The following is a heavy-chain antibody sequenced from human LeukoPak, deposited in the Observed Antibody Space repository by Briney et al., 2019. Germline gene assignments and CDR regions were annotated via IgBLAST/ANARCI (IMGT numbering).Heavy chain of an antibody. CDR3: ARGPGIAAAGPPFDY. CDR2: ISYDGSSK. J-gene: IGHJ4*02. D-gene: IGHD6-13*01. CDR1: GFTFSSYA. V-gene: IGHV3-30-3*01. Sequence: GGSLRLPCAASGFTFSSYAMHWVRQAPGKGLEWVAVISYDGSSKYYADSVKGRFTISRDNSKNTLYLQMNSLRAEDTAVYYCARGPGIAAAGPPFDYWGQGTLVTVSS.